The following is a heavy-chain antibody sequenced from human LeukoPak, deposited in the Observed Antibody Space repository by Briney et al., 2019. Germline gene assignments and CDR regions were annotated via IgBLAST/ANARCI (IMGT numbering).Heavy chain of an antibody. D-gene: IGHD1-7*01. CDR2: IKQDGSER. CDR1: GFTLSSYW. V-gene: IGHV3-7*01. Sequence: GGSLRLSCAASGFTLSSYWMSWVRQAPGKGLEWVANIKQDGSERYYVNSVKGRFTISRDNAKNSLYLQMNSLRAEDTAVYYCAELEWPRGYWGQGTLVTVSS. J-gene: IGHJ4*02. CDR3: AELEWPRGY.